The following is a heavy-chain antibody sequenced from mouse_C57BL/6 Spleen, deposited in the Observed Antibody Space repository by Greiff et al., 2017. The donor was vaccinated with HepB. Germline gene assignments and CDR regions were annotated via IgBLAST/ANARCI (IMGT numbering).Heavy chain of an antibody. Sequence: QVQLQQPGAELVMPGASVKLSCKASGYTFTSYWMHWVKQRPGQGLEWIGEIDPSDSYTNYNQKFKGKSTLTVDKSSSTAYMQLSSLTSEDSAVYYCARPRGYVSSYGFAYWGQGTLVTVSA. V-gene: IGHV1-69*01. D-gene: IGHD1-1*01. CDR2: IDPSDSYT. CDR3: ARPRGYVSSYGFAY. J-gene: IGHJ3*01. CDR1: GYTFTSYW.